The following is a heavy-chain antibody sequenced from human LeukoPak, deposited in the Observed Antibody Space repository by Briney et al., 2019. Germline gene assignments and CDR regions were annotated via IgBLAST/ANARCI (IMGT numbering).Heavy chain of an antibody. Sequence: KTGGSLRLSCAASGFTFSDYDMTWIRQSPGKGLEWVSYISGTESAIYYAASVKGRFTISKDNDKNSLYLQMNSLRAEDTAVYYCARVPIAAAGSYYFDYWGQGTLVTVSS. CDR3: ARVPIAAAGSYYFDY. V-gene: IGHV3-11*01. J-gene: IGHJ4*02. CDR1: GFTFSDYD. CDR2: ISGTESAI. D-gene: IGHD6-13*01.